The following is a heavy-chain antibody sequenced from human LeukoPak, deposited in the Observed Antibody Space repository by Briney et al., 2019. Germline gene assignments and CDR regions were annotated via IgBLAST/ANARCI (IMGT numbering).Heavy chain of an antibody. D-gene: IGHD4-23*01. Sequence: PGGSLRLSCAASGFLSSSYEMNWVRQAPGKGLEWGSYISTSGGTIYYADSVKGRFTISRDNAKNSLYLQMNSLRAEGTAVYYCARDSYYGGTQDYWGQGTLVTVSS. V-gene: IGHV3-48*03. CDR1: GFLSSSYE. CDR3: ARDSYYGGTQDY. CDR2: ISTSGGTI. J-gene: IGHJ4*02.